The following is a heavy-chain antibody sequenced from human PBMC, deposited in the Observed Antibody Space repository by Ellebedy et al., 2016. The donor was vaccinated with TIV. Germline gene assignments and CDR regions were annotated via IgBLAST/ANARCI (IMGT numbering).Heavy chain of an antibody. J-gene: IGHJ5*02. V-gene: IGHV3-7*01. CDR2: LRQEGDAE. D-gene: IGHD3-16*01. CDR1: GFSFRSYW. CDR3: ARRGSYGDYAVQVNSWFDR. Sequence: GGSLRLSCIASGFSFRSYWMSWVRQAPGKGLEWVANLRQEGDAEYYADSVKGRFTISRDNAKNSLYLQMNGLRAEDTAVYYCARRGSYGDYAVQVNSWFDRWGRGTLVSVSS.